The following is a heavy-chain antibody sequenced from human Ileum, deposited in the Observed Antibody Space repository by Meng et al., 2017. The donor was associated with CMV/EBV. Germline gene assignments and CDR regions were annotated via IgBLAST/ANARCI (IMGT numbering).Heavy chain of an antibody. J-gene: IGHJ3*02. D-gene: IGHD3/OR15-3a*01. Sequence: GESLKISCAASGFMFSNYEMNWVRQAPGKGLEWVSYISTSGYTVSYGDSVKGRFTISRDNAKNSLFLQMNSLRAEDTALYYCARDQGLENADDAFDIWGQGTMVTVSS. CDR1: GFMFSNYE. CDR3: ARDQGLENADDAFDI. V-gene: IGHV3-48*03. CDR2: ISTSGYTV.